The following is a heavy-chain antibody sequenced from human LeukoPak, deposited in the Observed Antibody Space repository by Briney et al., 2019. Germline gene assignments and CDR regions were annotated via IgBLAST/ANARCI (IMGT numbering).Heavy chain of an antibody. V-gene: IGHV3-74*01. CDR1: GFTFSSYW. D-gene: IGHD2-2*01. CDR2: INSDGSST. J-gene: IGHJ6*02. Sequence: GGSLRLSCAASGFTFSSYWMHWVRQAPGKGLVWVSRINSDGSSTSYADSVKGRFTISRDNAKNTLYLQMNSLRAEDTAVYYCAREDSEYCSSTSCPNYYYGMDVWGQGTTVTVS. CDR3: AREDSEYCSSTSCPNYYYGMDV.